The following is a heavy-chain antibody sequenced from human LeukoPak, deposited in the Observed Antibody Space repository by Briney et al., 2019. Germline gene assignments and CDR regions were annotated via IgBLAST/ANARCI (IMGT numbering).Heavy chain of an antibody. CDR3: ARVPVPYSGSYPYFDY. V-gene: IGHV1-2*02. D-gene: IGHD1-26*01. J-gene: IGHJ4*02. CDR2: INPNSGGT. CDR1: GYTFTGYY. Sequence: GASVKVSCKASGYTFTGYYMHWVRQAPGQGLEWMGWINPNSGGTNYAQKFQGRVTMTRDTSISTAYMELSRLRSDDTAVYYCARVPVPYSGSYPYFDYWGQGTPVTVSS.